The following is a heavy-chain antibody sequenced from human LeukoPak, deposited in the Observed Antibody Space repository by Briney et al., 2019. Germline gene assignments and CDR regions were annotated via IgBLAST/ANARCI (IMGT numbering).Heavy chain of an antibody. CDR2: ISSSGSTI. D-gene: IGHD2-15*01. Sequence: PGGSLRLSCAASGFTFSDYYMSWIRQAPGKGLEWVSYISSSGSTIYYADSVKGRFTISRDNAKNSLYLQINSLRAEDTAVYYCASRYCSGGSCYFDYWGQGTLVTVSS. V-gene: IGHV3-11*04. CDR1: GFTFSDYY. J-gene: IGHJ4*02. CDR3: ASRYCSGGSCYFDY.